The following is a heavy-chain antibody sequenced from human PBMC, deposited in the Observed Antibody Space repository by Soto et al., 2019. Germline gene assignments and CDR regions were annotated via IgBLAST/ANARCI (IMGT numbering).Heavy chain of an antibody. CDR1: GGSISSSNW. Sequence: QVQLQESGPGLVKPSGTLSLTCAVSGGSISSSNWWSWVRQPPGKGLEWIGELYHSGSTNYNPSLKSRVTLSLDQXKNQFSLKLSSVTAADTAVYYCARVSGSYYYGMDVWGQGTTVTVSS. CDR3: ARVSGSYYYGMDV. V-gene: IGHV4-4*02. J-gene: IGHJ6*02. CDR2: LYHSGST. D-gene: IGHD1-26*01.